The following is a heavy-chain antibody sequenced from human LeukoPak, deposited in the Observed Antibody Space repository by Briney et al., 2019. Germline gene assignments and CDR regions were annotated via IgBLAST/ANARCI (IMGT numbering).Heavy chain of an antibody. V-gene: IGHV3-74*01. J-gene: IGHJ4*02. CDR2: VNSDGRTT. CDR1: GFTFSNNW. D-gene: IGHD3-22*01. CDR3: AMIKEG. Sequence: GGSLRLSCAASGFTFSNNWMHWVRQAPGKGLVWVSRVNSDGRTTTYADSVKGRFTISRDNAKNTLYLQMNSLRAEDTAVYYCAMIKEGWGQGTLVTVSS.